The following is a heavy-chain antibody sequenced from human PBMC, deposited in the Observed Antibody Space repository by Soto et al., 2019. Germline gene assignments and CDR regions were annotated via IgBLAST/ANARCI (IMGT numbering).Heavy chain of an antibody. V-gene: IGHV4-31*03. J-gene: IGHJ4*02. Sequence: VQLQESGPGLVRPSQTLSLTCTVSGAPMPSDGYYWGWIPQHPGKGLEWIGYIYKNGNAYYNPSLSSRPTISVDTSKNQFSLNLSSVTAADTAVYYCARAAGRTPLDYWGQGTLVTVSS. CDR3: ARAAGRTPLDY. D-gene: IGHD6-25*01. CDR1: GAPMPSDGYY. CDR2: IYKNGNA.